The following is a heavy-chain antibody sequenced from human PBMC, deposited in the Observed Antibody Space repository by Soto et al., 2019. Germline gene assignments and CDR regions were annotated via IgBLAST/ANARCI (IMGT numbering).Heavy chain of an antibody. CDR3: ARERGAAGTYDQ. Sequence: ASVKVSCKASGYMFTSYAIHWVRQAPGQRLEWMGWINAGRGGTKYSQNFQGRVTITRDTSATTAYMELSSLTSEDTAVYYCARERGAAGTYDQWGQGTLVTVSS. CDR2: INAGRGGT. J-gene: IGHJ4*02. D-gene: IGHD6-13*01. V-gene: IGHV1-3*01. CDR1: GYMFTSYA.